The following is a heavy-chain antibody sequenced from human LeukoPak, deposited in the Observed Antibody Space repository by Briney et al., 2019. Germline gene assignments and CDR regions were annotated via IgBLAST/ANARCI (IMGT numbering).Heavy chain of an antibody. CDR1: GFTFSTYG. CDR2: ISGSGGRT. V-gene: IGHV3-23*01. J-gene: IGHJ4*02. CDR3: ARGGLGNFD. D-gene: IGHD4-23*01. Sequence: PGGSLRLSCGASGFTFSTYGMSWVRQAPGKGLEWVSGISGSGGRTYYADSVKGRFTISRDNSKNTLYLQMNSLRAEDTAVYYCARGGLGNFDWGQGTLVTVSS.